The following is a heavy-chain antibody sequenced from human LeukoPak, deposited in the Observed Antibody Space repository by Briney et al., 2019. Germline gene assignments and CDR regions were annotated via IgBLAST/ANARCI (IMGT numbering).Heavy chain of an antibody. J-gene: IGHJ4*02. Sequence: SETLSLTCTVSGGSISSYYWSWIRQPPGKGLEWIGYIYYSGSTNYNPSLKGRVTISVDTSKNQFSLKLSSVTAADTAVYYCARVGIHYYGSGSYYPIWGQGTLVTVSS. CDR2: IYYSGST. D-gene: IGHD3-10*01. CDR1: GGSISSYY. CDR3: ARVGIHYYGSGSYYPI. V-gene: IGHV4-59*01.